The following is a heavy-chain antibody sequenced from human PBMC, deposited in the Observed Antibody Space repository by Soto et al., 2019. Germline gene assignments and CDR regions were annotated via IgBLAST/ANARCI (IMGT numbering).Heavy chain of an antibody. J-gene: IGHJ4*02. CDR3: ARVEDSSSWSIDY. V-gene: IGHV3-33*08. D-gene: IGHD6-13*01. CDR1: GFTFSSYA. CDR2: IWYDGSNK. Sequence: PGGSLRLSCAASGFTFSSYAMHWVRQAPGKGLEWVAVIWYDGSNKYYADSVKGRFTISRDNAKNSLYLQMNSLRAEDTAVYYCARVEDSSSWSIDYWGQGT.